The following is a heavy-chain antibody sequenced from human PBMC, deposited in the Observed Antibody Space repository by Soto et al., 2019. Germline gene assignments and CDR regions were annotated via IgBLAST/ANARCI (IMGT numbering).Heavy chain of an antibody. CDR2: IYWDDSK. J-gene: IGHJ4*02. D-gene: IGHD3-9*01. CDR3: ADEGAEDWPLDY. CDR1: GFSLSTSGVG. V-gene: IGHV2-5*02. Sequence: QITLKESGPTLVRPTQTLTLTCAFSGFSLSTSGVGVGWIRQPPGKALEWLAVIYWDDSKHYSPSLRSRLTITKDTSKIQVVLTVTNMDPMDTGIYYCADEGAEDWPLDYWGQGTLVTVSS.